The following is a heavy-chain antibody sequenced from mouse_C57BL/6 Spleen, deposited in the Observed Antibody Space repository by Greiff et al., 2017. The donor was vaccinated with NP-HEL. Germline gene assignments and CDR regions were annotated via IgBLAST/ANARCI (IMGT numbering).Heavy chain of an antibody. CDR1: GYTFTSYW. Sequence: VQLQQFGAELVMPGASVKLSCKASGYTFTSYWMHWVKQRPCQGLEWIGEIDPPDSYTNYNQKFKGNSTLTVDKASSTAYMQPSSLTSEASAVFYIARSHYSNYAWVAYWGQGTLVTVSA. CDR2: IDPPDSYT. D-gene: IGHD2-5*01. V-gene: IGHV1-69*01. CDR3: ARSHYSNYAWVAY. J-gene: IGHJ3*01.